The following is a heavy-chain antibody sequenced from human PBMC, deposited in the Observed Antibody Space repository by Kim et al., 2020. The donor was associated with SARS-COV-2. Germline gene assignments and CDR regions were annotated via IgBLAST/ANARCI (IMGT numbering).Heavy chain of an antibody. CDR1: GFTVSSYY. Sequence: GGSLRLSCAASGFTVSSYYMSWVRQAPGKGLEWISFIYTGGDDIYSAYAVGRFTISSGDSNNNPLFQLNSVRVADAAAVYYCTGDDCGDYGYFNYWGQGT. J-gene: IGHJ4*02. CDR3: TGDDCGDYGYFNY. D-gene: IGHD4-17*01. CDR2: IYTGGDD. V-gene: IGHV3-66*02.